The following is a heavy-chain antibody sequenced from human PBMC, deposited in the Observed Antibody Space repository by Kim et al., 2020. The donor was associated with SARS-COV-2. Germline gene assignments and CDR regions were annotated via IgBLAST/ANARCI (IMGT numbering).Heavy chain of an antibody. CDR3: ARYYDLTRPSFGS. V-gene: IGHV5-51*01. D-gene: IGHD3-3*01. Sequence: YSPSFQGQVTISADKSISTAYLQWSSLKASDTAMYYCARYYDLTRPSFGSWGQGTLVTVSS. J-gene: IGHJ4*02.